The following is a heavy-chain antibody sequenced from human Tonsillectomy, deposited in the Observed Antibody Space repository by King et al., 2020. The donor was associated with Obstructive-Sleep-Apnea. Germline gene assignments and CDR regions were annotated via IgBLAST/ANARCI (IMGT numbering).Heavy chain of an antibody. V-gene: IGHV1-46*01. CDR1: GYTFTSYY. CDR2: INPSGGST. Sequence: VQLVQSGAEVKKPGASVKVSCKASGYTFTSYYMHWVRQAPGQGLEWMGIINPSGGSTSYAQKFQGRVTMTRDTSTSTVYMELSSLRSEDTAVYYCARDLAGPTGNYYYYGMDVWGQGTTVTVSS. CDR3: ARDLAGPTGNYYYYGMDV. J-gene: IGHJ6*02. D-gene: IGHD4-17*01.